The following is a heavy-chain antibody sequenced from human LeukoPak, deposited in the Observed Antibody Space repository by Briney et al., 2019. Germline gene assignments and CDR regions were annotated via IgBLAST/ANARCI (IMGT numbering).Heavy chain of an antibody. J-gene: IGHJ4*02. Sequence: PGGSLRLSCAASGFTFSSYAMSWVRQAPGKGLEWVSAISGSGGSTYYADSVKGRFTISRDHSKNTLYLQMNSLRAEDTAVYYCAKEGAGYSYGRNPFDYWGQGTLVTVSS. D-gene: IGHD5-18*01. CDR3: AKEGAGYSYGRNPFDY. CDR1: GFTFSSYA. CDR2: ISGSGGST. V-gene: IGHV3-23*01.